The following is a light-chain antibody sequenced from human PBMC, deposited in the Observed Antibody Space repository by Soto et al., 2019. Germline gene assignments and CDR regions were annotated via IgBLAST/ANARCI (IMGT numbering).Light chain of an antibody. CDR2: DVN. Sequence: QSALTQPHSVSGSRGQSVAISCSGTSSDVGGYNYVSWYQQHPGKAPKLIIFDVNKRPSGVPDRFSGSKSGSTASLTISGLQAEDEADYYCCSDGGRFYVVGTGTKVTLL. J-gene: IGLJ1*01. CDR3: CSDGGRFYV. CDR1: SSDVGGYNY. V-gene: IGLV2-11*01.